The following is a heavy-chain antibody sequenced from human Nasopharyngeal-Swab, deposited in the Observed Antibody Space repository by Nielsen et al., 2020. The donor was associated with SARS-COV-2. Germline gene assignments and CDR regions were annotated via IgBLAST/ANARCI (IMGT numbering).Heavy chain of an antibody. Sequence: GESLKISCAASGFTFSSYSMNWVRQAPGKGLEWVSSISSSSSYTNYADSVKGRFTISRDNAKNSLYLQMNSLRAEDTAVYYCARDPAGGAYCGGDCYPYWGQGTLVTVSS. CDR2: ISSSSSYT. V-gene: IGHV3-21*01. J-gene: IGHJ4*02. D-gene: IGHD2-21*02. CDR1: GFTFSSYS. CDR3: ARDPAGGAYCGGDCYPY.